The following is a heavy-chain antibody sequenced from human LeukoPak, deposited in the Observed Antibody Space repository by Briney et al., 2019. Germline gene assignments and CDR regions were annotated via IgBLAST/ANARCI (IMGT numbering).Heavy chain of an antibody. J-gene: IGHJ3*02. Sequence: SETLSLTCAVYGGSFNGYYWSWIRQPPGKGLEWIGEINHSGSTNYNPSLKSRVTISVDTSKNQFSLKLTTVTAEDTAVYYCARDPPYTTGAAFDIWGQGTLVTVSS. V-gene: IGHV4-34*01. CDR1: GGSFNGYY. D-gene: IGHD1-1*01. CDR3: ARDPPYTTGAAFDI. CDR2: INHSGST.